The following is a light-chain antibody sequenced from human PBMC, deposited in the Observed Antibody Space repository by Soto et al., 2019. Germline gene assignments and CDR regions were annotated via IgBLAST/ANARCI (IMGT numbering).Light chain of an antibody. J-gene: IGLJ2*01. CDR1: SSNIGSNT. V-gene: IGLV1-44*01. CDR3: AAWDDSLNGVV. CDR2: SYN. Sequence: QSVLTQPPSASGTPGQRVTISCSGSSSNIGSNTVIWYQQLPGTAPKLLIYSYNQRPSGVPDRFSGSKSGTSASPAISGLQYEDEADDYCAAWDDSLNGVVFGGGTKLTVL.